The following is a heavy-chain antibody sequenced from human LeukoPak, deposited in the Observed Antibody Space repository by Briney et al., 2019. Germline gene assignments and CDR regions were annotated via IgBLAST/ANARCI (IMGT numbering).Heavy chain of an antibody. D-gene: IGHD3-10*01. CDR1: GFTFSSYS. J-gene: IGHJ4*02. CDR2: ISSSSSTI. V-gene: IGHV3-48*01. Sequence: GGSLRLSCAASGFTFSSYSMNWVRQAPGKGLEWVSYISSSSSTIYYADSVKGRFTISRDNAKNSLYLQMNSLRAEDTAVYYCARVEGQGESSYWGQGTLVTVSS. CDR3: ARVEGQGESSY.